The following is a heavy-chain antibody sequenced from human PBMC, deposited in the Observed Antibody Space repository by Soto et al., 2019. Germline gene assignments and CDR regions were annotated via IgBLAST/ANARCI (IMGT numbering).Heavy chain of an antibody. D-gene: IGHD3-3*01. Sequence: GASVTVSCKASGYSFTSYGISWVRQAPGQGLEWMGWISAYNGNTNYAQKLQGRVTMTRDTSTSTVYMELSSLRSEDTAVYYCARDRDYDFWSGYQYYFDYWGQGTLVTVSS. CDR3: ARDRDYDFWSGYQYYFDY. V-gene: IGHV1-18*01. CDR1: GYSFTSYG. CDR2: ISAYNGNT. J-gene: IGHJ4*02.